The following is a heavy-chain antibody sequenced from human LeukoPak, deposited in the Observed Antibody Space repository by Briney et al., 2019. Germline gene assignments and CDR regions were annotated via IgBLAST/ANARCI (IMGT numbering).Heavy chain of an antibody. CDR2: LSFDGNHQ. Sequence: GRSLRLSCAASGFTFSSFGMHWVRQAPGRGLEWVALLSFDGNHQFYADSVKGRFTLSRDNFKNIVFLEMTSLRVEDTAVYYCARDWFDSGWYLDHWGQGALVTVSS. J-gene: IGHJ4*02. CDR1: GFTFSSFG. D-gene: IGHD6-19*01. V-gene: IGHV3-30*03. CDR3: ARDWFDSGWYLDH.